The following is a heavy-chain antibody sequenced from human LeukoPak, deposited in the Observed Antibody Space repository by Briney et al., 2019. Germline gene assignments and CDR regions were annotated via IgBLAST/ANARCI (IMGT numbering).Heavy chain of an antibody. Sequence: GGSLRLSCAASGFTFDDYGMSWVRQAPGKGLEWVSGINWNGGSTGYADSVKGRFTISRDNAKNSLYLQMNSLRAEDTALYYCARDRSGVTTSSAWFDPWGQGTLVTVSS. CDR1: GFTFDDYG. CDR2: INWNGGST. CDR3: ARDRSGVTTSSAWFDP. J-gene: IGHJ5*02. D-gene: IGHD4-11*01. V-gene: IGHV3-20*04.